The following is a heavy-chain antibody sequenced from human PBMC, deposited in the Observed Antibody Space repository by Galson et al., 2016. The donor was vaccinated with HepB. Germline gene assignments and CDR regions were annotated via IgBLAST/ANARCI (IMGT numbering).Heavy chain of an antibody. D-gene: IGHD2-8*01. J-gene: IGHJ5*02. Sequence: SLRLSCAASGFNFNIYAMAWVRQAPGKGLQWVSAISPRGTDTYYADSVMGRFSISRDNSKTTVYLQMDSLRAEDTAGYYCARDTYGAFDPWGQGALVTVSS. CDR1: GFNFNIYA. CDR3: ARDTYGAFDP. CDR2: ISPRGTDT. V-gene: IGHV3-23*01.